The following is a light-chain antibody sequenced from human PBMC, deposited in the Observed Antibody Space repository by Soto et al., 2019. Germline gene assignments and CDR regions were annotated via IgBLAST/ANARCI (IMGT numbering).Light chain of an antibody. V-gene: IGKV1-5*03. Sequence: DIQMTQSPRTLSAFVGDTVTITCRASQNINTWLAWYQQKPGKAPKLLIYKASSLERGVTSRFSGSGSGTEFTLTISSLQPDDFATYYCQQYHVYWTFGQGTKVDI. CDR3: QQYHVYWT. J-gene: IGKJ1*01. CDR1: QNINTW. CDR2: KAS.